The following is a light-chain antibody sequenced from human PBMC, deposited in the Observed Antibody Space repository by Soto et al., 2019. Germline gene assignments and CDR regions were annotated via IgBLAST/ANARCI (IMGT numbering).Light chain of an antibody. CDR2: DAS. CDR1: QSISYW. CDR3: QQYNSYAWT. Sequence: DIQMTQSPSTLSASVGDRVTITCRASQSISYWLAWYQQKPGKGPKLLIYDASSLESGSPSRFSGSGYGTDFTLTISGLQPDDFATYYCQQYNSYAWTVGQGTKVEIK. J-gene: IGKJ1*01. V-gene: IGKV1-5*01.